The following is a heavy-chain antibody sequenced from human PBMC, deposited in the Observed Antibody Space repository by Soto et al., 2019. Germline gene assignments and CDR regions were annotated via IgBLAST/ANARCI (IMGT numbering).Heavy chain of an antibody. D-gene: IGHD3-16*01. V-gene: IGHV3-23*01. J-gene: IGHJ2*01. CDR3: AKVAGGLGYFDL. CDR1: GFVFSDYA. CDR2: ISASGGNI. Sequence: GGSMRLSCVASGFVFSDYAMTWIRQAPGKGLEWVATISASGGNIEYTDSLKGRFTISRDNSKKTVYLQINGLTADDTAVHYCAKVAGGLGYFDLWGRGTLVTVSS.